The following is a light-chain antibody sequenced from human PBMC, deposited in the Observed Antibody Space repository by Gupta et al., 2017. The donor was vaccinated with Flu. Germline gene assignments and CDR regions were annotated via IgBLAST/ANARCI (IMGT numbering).Light chain of an antibody. Sequence: SSLPQPDSVSGSPGQSITISCTGTTSDVGGYNSVSWYHQRPGTAPKLMIYDVTNRHSGRANRFSGSKSGNTAAVTISGLQAEDEADYYCSSYTSGSTCVVEFGGGTKLTVL. V-gene: IGLV2-14*01. CDR3: SSYTSGSTCVVE. J-gene: IGLJ2*01. CDR2: DVT. CDR1: TSDVGGYNS.